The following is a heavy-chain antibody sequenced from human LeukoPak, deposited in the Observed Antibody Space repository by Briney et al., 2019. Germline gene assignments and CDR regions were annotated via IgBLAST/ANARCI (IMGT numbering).Heavy chain of an antibody. Sequence: SETLSLTCTVSGGSISSYYWSWIRQPPGKGLEWIGYIYYSGSTNYNPSLKSRVTISVDTSKNQFSLKLSSVTAADTAVYYCARRGPYYYGSGSYYTDYMDVWGKGTTVTISS. V-gene: IGHV4-59*01. CDR3: ARRGPYYYGSGSYYTDYMDV. D-gene: IGHD3-10*01. CDR2: IYYSGST. J-gene: IGHJ6*03. CDR1: GGSISSYY.